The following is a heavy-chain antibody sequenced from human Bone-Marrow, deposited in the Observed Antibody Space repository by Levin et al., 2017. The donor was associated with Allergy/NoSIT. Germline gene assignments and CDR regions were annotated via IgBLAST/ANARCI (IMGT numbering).Heavy chain of an antibody. CDR3: AKNMGWGILSGYDYMDV. V-gene: IGHV3-23*01. Sequence: GGSLRLSCAASGFTFSNNAMIWVRQAPGKGLEWVSALTGSGGSTHYADSVKGRFTISRDNSKNTLYLQMNSLRAEETALYYCAKNMGWGILSGYDYMDVWGKGTTVTVSS. CDR2: LTGSGGST. CDR1: GFTFSNNA. D-gene: IGHD3-9*01. J-gene: IGHJ6*03.